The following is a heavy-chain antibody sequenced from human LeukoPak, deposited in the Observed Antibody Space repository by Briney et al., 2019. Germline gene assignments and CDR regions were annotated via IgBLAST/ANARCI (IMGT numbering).Heavy chain of an antibody. Sequence: GGSLRLSCAASGFSFSSYGMHWVRQAPGKGLEWVAYIQYDGSNEQYADSVKGRFSISRDSSKNILNLQMNSLRAEDTAVYYCAKDRCSNGIGCYYYYMDVWGKGTTVTIYS. V-gene: IGHV3-30*02. J-gene: IGHJ6*03. CDR1: GFSFSSYG. D-gene: IGHD2-8*01. CDR3: AKDRCSNGIGCYYYYMDV. CDR2: IQYDGSNE.